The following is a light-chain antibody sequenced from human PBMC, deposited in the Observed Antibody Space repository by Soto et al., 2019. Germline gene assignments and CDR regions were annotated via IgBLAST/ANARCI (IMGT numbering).Light chain of an antibody. J-gene: IGKJ1*01. CDR3: MQGLQTPWT. CDR1: QSLLHSNGNHY. Sequence: DIVMTQSPLSLPVSPGEPASISCRSSQSLLHSNGNHYFDWYLQKPGQSPQLLIYLGSNRASGVHDRFSGSGSGTDFTLRISRVEAEDVGVYYCMQGLQTPWTFGQGTKVEIK. V-gene: IGKV2-28*01. CDR2: LGS.